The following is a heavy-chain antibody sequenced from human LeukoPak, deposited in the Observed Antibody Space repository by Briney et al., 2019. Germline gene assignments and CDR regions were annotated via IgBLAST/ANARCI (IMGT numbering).Heavy chain of an antibody. CDR3: ARDGLWFSEILSGGGMDL. CDR2: IKPDGSEK. V-gene: IGHV3-7*01. CDR1: GFTFSGYW. Sequence: GGSLRLSCGASGFTFSGYWMTWVRQAPGKGLEWVANIKPDGSEKSYLESVRGRFTISRDNAENSLFLQMNSLRAEDTAVYYCARDGLWFSEILSGGGMDLWGQGTTVTVSS. D-gene: IGHD3-10*01. J-gene: IGHJ6*02.